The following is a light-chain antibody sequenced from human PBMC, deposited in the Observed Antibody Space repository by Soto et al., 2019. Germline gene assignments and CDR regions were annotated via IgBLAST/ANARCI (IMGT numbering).Light chain of an antibody. CDR1: QTISTW. J-gene: IGKJ1*01. CDR3: QQYHTYPWT. V-gene: IGKV1-5*01. CDR2: DAS. Sequence: DMQITQSASTVSASVVYRVTITCRASQTISTWLAWYQQKPGKAPKLLIYDASSLESGVPPRFSGSGSETDFILTISSLQPDDFATFYCQQYHTYPWTFGQGTKVDI.